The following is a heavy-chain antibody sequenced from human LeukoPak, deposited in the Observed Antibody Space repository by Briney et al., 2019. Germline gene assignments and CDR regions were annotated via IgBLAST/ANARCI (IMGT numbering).Heavy chain of an antibody. J-gene: IGHJ4*02. V-gene: IGHV5-51*01. D-gene: IGHD3-10*01. CDR3: ARQVYGSGSYGDY. Sequence: GASVKVSCKGSGYSFTSYWIGWVRQMPGKGLEWMGIIYPGDSDTRYSPSFQGQVTISADKSISTAYLQWSSLKASDTAMYYCARQVYGSGSYGDYWGQGTLVTVSS. CDR2: IYPGDSDT. CDR1: GYSFTSYW.